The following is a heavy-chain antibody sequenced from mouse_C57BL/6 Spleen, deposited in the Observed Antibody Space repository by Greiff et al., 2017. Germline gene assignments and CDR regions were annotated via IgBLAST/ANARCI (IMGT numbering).Heavy chain of an antibody. CDR1: GYAFSSSW. V-gene: IGHV1-82*01. Sequence: QVQLQQSGPELVKPGASVKISCKASGYAFSSSWMNWVKQRPGKGLEWIGRIYPGDGDTNYNGKFKGKATLTADKSSSTAYMQLSSLTSEDSAVYFCAIGLRDYLDYWGQGTTLTVSS. CDR2: IYPGDGDT. J-gene: IGHJ2*01. CDR3: AIGLRDYLDY. D-gene: IGHD3-1*01.